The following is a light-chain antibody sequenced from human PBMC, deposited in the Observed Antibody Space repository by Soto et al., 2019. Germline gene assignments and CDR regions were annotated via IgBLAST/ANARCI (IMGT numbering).Light chain of an antibody. CDR3: QQRSTWPLIT. CDR2: DTS. V-gene: IGKV3-11*01. J-gene: IGKJ5*01. CDR1: QSVSTY. Sequence: EIVLTQSPATLSLSPGERATLSCRASQSVSTYLAWYQQKPGLAPRLLIYDTSNRATGIPARFSGSGSGTDFTLTISSLEPEDFAVYSCQQRSTWPLITFGQGTRLEI.